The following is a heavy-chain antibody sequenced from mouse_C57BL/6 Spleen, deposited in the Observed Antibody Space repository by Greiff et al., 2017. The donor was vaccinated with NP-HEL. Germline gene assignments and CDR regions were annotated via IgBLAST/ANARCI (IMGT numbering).Heavy chain of an antibody. CDR1: GFTFSSYA. CDR3: ARGDYYGSSYLYYAMDY. Sequence: EVKLMESGGGLVKPGGSLKLSCAASGFTFSSYAMSWVRQTPEKRLEWVATISDGGSYTYYPDNVKGRFTISRDNAKNNLYLQMSHLKSEDTAMYYCARGDYYGSSYLYYAMDYWGQGTSVTVSS. V-gene: IGHV5-4*03. J-gene: IGHJ4*01. D-gene: IGHD1-1*01. CDR2: ISDGGSYT.